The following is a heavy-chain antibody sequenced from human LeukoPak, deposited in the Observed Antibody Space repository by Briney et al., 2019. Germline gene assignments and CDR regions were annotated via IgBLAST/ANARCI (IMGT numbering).Heavy chain of an antibody. CDR3: ARDSFHDYGDHYFDY. J-gene: IGHJ4*02. V-gene: IGHV3-33*01. CDR1: GFTFSSYG. D-gene: IGHD4-17*01. Sequence: GGSLRLSCAASGFTFSSYGMPWVRQAPGKGLEWVAVIWYDGSNKYYADSVKGRFTISRDNSKNTLYLQMNSLRAEDTAVYYCARDSFHDYGDHYFDYWGQGTLVTVSS. CDR2: IWYDGSNK.